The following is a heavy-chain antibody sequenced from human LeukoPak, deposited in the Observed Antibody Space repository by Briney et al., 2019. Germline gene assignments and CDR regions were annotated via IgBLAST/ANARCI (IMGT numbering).Heavy chain of an antibody. Sequence: PGGSLRLSCAASGFTFSGYWMHWVRQAPGKGLVWVSRINTDGSSTSYADSVKGRFTISRDNAKNTLYLQMNSLRAEGTAVYYCARGGTAYYYYYMDVWGKGTTVTVSS. D-gene: IGHD1-7*01. CDR1: GFTFSGYW. CDR3: ARGGTAYYYYYMDV. CDR2: INTDGSST. V-gene: IGHV3-74*01. J-gene: IGHJ6*03.